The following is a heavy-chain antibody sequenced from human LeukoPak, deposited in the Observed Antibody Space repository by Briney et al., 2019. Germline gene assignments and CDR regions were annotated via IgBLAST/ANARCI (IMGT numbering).Heavy chain of an antibody. Sequence: WGTLRLSCAASGFTFSDYYMSWLRQAPGKGLEWVSYISSSGSTIYYPASVKRRFTISRDNAKKSLYLQMNSLRAEDTAVYYCARDRMVDDGGNGYAFDIWGQGTMVTVSS. CDR2: ISSSGSTI. CDR3: ARDRMVDDGGNGYAFDI. V-gene: IGHV3-11*04. D-gene: IGHD4/OR15-4a*01. CDR1: GFTFSDYY. J-gene: IGHJ3*02.